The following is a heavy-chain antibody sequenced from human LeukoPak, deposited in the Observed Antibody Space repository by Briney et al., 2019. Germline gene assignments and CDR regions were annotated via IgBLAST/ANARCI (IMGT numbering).Heavy chain of an antibody. CDR1: GGTFRNFG. J-gene: IGHJ4*01. CDR3: TTETGGSKYHSGIFYPPLY. Sequence: ASVKDSCKASGGTFRNFGISWITQAPGQGLEWMGGIIPIYGTRRYAQNFQGRVTITADESTSTAYMELRSLRSDDMAVYYCTTETGGSKYHSGIFYPPLYWGHGTMVTVSS. CDR2: IIPIYGTR. D-gene: IGHD3-10*01. V-gene: IGHV1-69*01.